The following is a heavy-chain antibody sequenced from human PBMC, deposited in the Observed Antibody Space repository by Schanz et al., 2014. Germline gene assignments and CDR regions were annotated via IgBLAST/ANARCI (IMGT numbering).Heavy chain of an antibody. CDR3: ASKARYTYGYDY. J-gene: IGHJ4*02. Sequence: QVQLQESGPGLVKPSETLSLTCTVSGGSISSFYWSWIRQPPGKGLEWIANIYYSGSTNYNPSLKSRVTISADTSKNQFSLKMRSVTAADTAVYYCASKARYTYGYDYWGQGTLVTVSS. V-gene: IGHV4-59*01. CDR2: IYYSGST. CDR1: GGSISSFY. D-gene: IGHD5-18*01.